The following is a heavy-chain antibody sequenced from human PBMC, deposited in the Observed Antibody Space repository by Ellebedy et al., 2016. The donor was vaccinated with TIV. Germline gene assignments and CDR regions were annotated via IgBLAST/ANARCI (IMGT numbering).Heavy chain of an antibody. CDR2: MRQDGNDK. D-gene: IGHD1-26*01. J-gene: IGHJ3*02. CDR3: ATDGSYGDYLSPTHAFEI. Sequence: GESLKISCAVSGFTFSSYWMSWVRQAPGKGLEWVANMRQDGNDKYYVDSVRGRFTISRDSAKNSLYLQMNSLRVDDAAMYYCATDGSYGDYLSPTHAFEIWGQGTMLIVSS. V-gene: IGHV3-7*01. CDR1: GFTFSSYW.